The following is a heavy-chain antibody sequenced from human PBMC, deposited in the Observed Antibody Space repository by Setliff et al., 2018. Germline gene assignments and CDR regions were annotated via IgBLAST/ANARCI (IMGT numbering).Heavy chain of an antibody. Sequence: ASVKVSCKASGYTFTSYGISWVRQAPGQGLEWMGWISAYNGNTNYAQKLQGRVTMTADTSISTAYMELSSLRSEDTAVYYCARGLNYGPATQAWGQGTLVTVSS. D-gene: IGHD3-10*01. CDR1: GYTFTSYG. V-gene: IGHV1-18*01. CDR3: ARGLNYGPATQA. J-gene: IGHJ5*02. CDR2: ISAYNGNT.